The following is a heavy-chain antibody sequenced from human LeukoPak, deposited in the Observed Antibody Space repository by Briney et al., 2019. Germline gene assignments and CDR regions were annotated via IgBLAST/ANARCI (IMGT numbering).Heavy chain of an antibody. Sequence: SETLSLTCTVSGGSISSYYWSWIRQPPGKGLEWIGYIYYSGSTNYNPSLKSRVTISVDTSKNQFSLKLSSVTAADTAVYYCARTYYYDSSGQENWFDPWGQGTLVTVSS. D-gene: IGHD3-22*01. CDR3: ARTYYYDSSGQENWFDP. V-gene: IGHV4-59*12. CDR1: GGSISSYY. J-gene: IGHJ5*02. CDR2: IYYSGST.